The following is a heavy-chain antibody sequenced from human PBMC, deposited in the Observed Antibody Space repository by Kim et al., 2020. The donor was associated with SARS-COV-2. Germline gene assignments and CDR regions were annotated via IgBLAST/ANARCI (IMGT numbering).Heavy chain of an antibody. Sequence: GGSLRLSCAPSEFTLSSHWIHWVRQAPGKGLVWVSRIDNHGSGTSYADSVMGRFTISRDDAKNTVFLQMNSLRAEDTALYHCLTFGGVVDYWGQGTLVTVSS. J-gene: IGHJ4*02. V-gene: IGHV3-74*01. CDR2: IDNHGSGT. CDR3: LTFGGVVDY. CDR1: EFTLSSHW. D-gene: IGHD3-16*01.